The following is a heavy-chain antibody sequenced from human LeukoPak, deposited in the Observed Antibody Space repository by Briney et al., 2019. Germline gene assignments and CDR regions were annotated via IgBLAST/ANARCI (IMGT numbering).Heavy chain of an antibody. D-gene: IGHD2-15*01. CDR2: IIPIFCTA. V-gene: IGHV1-69*13. CDR3: AGRYCSGGSCYSTVAEHLQH. CDR1: GGTFSSYA. Sequence: SVKVSCKASGGTFSSYAISWVRQAPGQGLEWMGGIIPIFCTANYAQKFQGRLTISADESTTTAYMELSSLRSEDTAVYYCAGRYCSGGSCYSTVAEHLQHWGQGTLVTVSS. J-gene: IGHJ1*01.